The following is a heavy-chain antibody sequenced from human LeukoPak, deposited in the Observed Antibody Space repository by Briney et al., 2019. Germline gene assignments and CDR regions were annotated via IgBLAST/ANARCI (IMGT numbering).Heavy chain of an antibody. D-gene: IGHD2-15*01. CDR1: GFTFSSYS. V-gene: IGHV3-48*04. CDR2: ISSSSSTI. J-gene: IGHJ4*02. Sequence: PGGSLRLSCAASGFTFSSYSMNWARQAPGKGLEWVSYISSSSSTIYYADSVKGRFTISRDNAKNSLYLQMNSLRAEDTAVYYCARISGGNDYWGQGTLVTVSS. CDR3: ARISGGNDY.